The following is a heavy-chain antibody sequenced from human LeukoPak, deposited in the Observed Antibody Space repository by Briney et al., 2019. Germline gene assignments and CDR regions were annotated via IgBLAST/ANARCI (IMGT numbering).Heavy chain of an antibody. Sequence: GESLKISCKGSGYSFTSYWIGWVRQMPGKGLEWMGIIYPGDSDTRYSPSFQRPVTISAAKSIRTAYLQWSSLKASATAMYYCARHEGDYYYDSSGFRYGVDYWGQGTLVTVSS. V-gene: IGHV5-51*01. CDR1: GYSFTSYW. CDR2: IYPGDSDT. D-gene: IGHD3-22*01. J-gene: IGHJ4*02. CDR3: ARHEGDYYYDSSGFRYGVDY.